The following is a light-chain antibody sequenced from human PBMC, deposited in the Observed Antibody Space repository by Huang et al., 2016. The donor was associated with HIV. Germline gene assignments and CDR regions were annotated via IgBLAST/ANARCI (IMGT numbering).Light chain of an antibody. J-gene: IGKJ5*01. CDR1: QNINTY. V-gene: IGKV1-39*01. CDR3: QQGYSALIT. CDR2: SAS. Sequence: DILLTQSPSSLSASVGDRVTITCRASQNINTYLNWYQQKPGKAPNLLIHSASTLQTGVPSRFSGSGSGTDVPLTVNSLQPEDSVTYYCQQGYSALITFGQGTRL.